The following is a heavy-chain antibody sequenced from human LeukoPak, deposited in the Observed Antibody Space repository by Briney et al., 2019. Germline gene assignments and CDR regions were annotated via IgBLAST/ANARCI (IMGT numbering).Heavy chain of an antibody. CDR2: IRNSDGMT. Sequence: GGSLRLSCAASGFTVVTNYINWVRQPPGKGLEWVSGIRNSDGMTYYADSVRGRFTISRDNSKNTLYLQMNSLRAEDTAVYYCAKGRGDIVVVPAALFDYWGQGTLVTVSS. CDR1: GFTVVTNY. V-gene: IGHV3-66*02. D-gene: IGHD2-2*01. CDR3: AKGRGDIVVVPAALFDY. J-gene: IGHJ4*02.